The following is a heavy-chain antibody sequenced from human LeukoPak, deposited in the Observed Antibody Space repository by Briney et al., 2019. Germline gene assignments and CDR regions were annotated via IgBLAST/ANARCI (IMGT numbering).Heavy chain of an antibody. J-gene: IGHJ4*02. CDR1: GYTFTDYY. D-gene: IGHD6-25*01. CDR3: ARGSVYFDY. Sequence: ASVKVSCKASGYTFTDYYMHWVRQAPGQGLEWMGWIDPDSSGTNYAQKFQGRVTMTRDTSINTAFMELSRLTSDDTAVYYCARGSVYFDYWGQGTLVTVSA. V-gene: IGHV1-2*02. CDR2: IDPDSSGT.